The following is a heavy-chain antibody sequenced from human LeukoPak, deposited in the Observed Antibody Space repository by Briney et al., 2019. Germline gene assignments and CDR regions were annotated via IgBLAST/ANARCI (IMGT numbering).Heavy chain of an antibody. CDR3: ARDRDGAYYDFWSGSRAFDI. J-gene: IGHJ3*02. V-gene: IGHV4-59*12. D-gene: IGHD3-3*01. Sequence: PSETLSLTCTVSGGSISSYYWSWIRQPPGKGLEWIGYIYYSGSTNYNPSLKSRVTISVDKSKNQFSLKLSSVAAADTAVYYCARDRDGAYYDFWSGSRAFDIWGQGTMVTVSS. CDR1: GGSISSYY. CDR2: IYYSGST.